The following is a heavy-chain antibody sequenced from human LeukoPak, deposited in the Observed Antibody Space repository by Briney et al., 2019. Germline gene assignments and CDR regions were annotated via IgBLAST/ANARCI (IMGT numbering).Heavy chain of an antibody. D-gene: IGHD6-19*01. CDR3: AKGGSVAGRFDP. Sequence: GGSLRLSCAASGFTFSTFAMSWVRQAPGKGLEWVSGITGSGGKTYYADSVKGQFTISRDDSKNTLYLQMNNLRVEDTALYYCAKGGSVAGRFDPWGQGTLVTVSS. CDR2: ITGSGGKT. J-gene: IGHJ5*02. V-gene: IGHV3-23*01. CDR1: GFTFSTFA.